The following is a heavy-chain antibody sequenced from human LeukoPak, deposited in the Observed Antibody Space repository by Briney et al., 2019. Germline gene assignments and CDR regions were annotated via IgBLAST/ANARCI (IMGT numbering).Heavy chain of an antibody. D-gene: IGHD3-3*01. CDR3: ARDLRTTIFGVGPQVDV. CDR2: IYYSGST. V-gene: IGHV4-31*03. J-gene: IGHJ6*02. Sequence: KTSETLSLTCTVSGGSISSGGYYWSWIRQHPGKGLEWIGYIYYSGSTYYNPSLKSRVTISVDTSKNQFSLKLSSVTAADTAVYYCARDLRTTIFGVGPQVDVWGQGTTVTVSS. CDR1: GGSISSGGYY.